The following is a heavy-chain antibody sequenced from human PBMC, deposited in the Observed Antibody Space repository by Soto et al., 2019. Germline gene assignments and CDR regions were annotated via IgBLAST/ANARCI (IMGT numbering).Heavy chain of an antibody. CDR1: GGSISSYY. D-gene: IGHD3-16*01. CDR3: ARLWDRGTSYYYSYMDV. CDR2: IYYSGST. V-gene: IGHV4-59*08. J-gene: IGHJ6*03. Sequence: PSETLSLTCTVSGGSISSYYWSWIRQPPGKGLEWIGYIYYSGSTNYNPSLKSRVTISVDTSKNQFSLKLSSVTAADTAVYYCARLWDRGTSYYYSYMDVGGKGTTVTVPS.